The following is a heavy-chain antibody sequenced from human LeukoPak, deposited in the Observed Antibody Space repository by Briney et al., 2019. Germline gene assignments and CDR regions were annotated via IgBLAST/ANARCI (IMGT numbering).Heavy chain of an antibody. CDR3: VKVGRELLPTLFDY. J-gene: IGHJ4*02. CDR1: GFTFSSYA. V-gene: IGHV3-64D*06. Sequence: GGSLRLSCSVSGFTFSSYAMHWVRQAPGKGLEYVSAVNSNGVRTYYADSVKGRFTISRDNSKNTLYLQMSNLRAEDTAVYYCVKVGRELLPTLFDYWGQGTLVTVSS. D-gene: IGHD1-26*01. CDR2: VNSNGVRT.